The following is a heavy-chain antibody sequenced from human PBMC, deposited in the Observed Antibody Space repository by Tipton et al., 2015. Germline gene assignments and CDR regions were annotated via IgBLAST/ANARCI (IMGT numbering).Heavy chain of an antibody. CDR2: INHSGST. CDR1: GGSFSDYY. V-gene: IGHV4-34*01. J-gene: IGHJ6*02. Sequence: TLSLTCAVYGGSFSDYYWSWVRQPPGKGLEWIGEINHSGSTNYNPSLKSRVTISVDTSKNQFSLKLSSVTAADTAVYYCARDVDDYGGNSGPREYYGKDVWGQGTTVTVSS. CDR3: ARDVDDYGGNSGPREYYGKDV. D-gene: IGHD4-23*01.